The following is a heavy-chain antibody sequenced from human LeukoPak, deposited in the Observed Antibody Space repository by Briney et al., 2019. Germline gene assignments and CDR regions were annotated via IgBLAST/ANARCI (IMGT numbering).Heavy chain of an antibody. CDR2: IVCSGGTT. J-gene: IGHJ4*02. CDR3: AKDRVGATLYFDY. D-gene: IGHD1-26*01. V-gene: IGHV3-23*01. Sequence: GGSLILSFAASGFSFSNYGMSWVRPAPGKGGEGVSAIVCSGGTTCYADSMKGRFTISRDNSKNTLYLQMNSLRAEDTAVYYCAKDRVGATLYFDYWGQGTLVTVSS. CDR1: GFSFSNYG.